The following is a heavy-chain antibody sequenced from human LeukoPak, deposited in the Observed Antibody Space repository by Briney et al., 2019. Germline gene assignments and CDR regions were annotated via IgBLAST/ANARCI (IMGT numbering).Heavy chain of an antibody. V-gene: IGHV3-23*01. CDR3: AKDDGSYYGFDY. Sequence: GGSLRLSCAASGFTFSSYAMSWVRQAPGKGLEWVSAISGSGGSTYYADSVKGRFTNSRDNSKNTLYLQMNSLRAEDTAVYYCAKDDGSYYGFDYWGQGTLVTVSS. CDR2: ISGSGGST. D-gene: IGHD1-26*01. CDR1: GFTFSSYA. J-gene: IGHJ4*02.